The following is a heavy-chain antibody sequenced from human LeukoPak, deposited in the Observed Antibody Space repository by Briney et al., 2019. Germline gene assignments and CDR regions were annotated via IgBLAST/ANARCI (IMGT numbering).Heavy chain of an antibody. Sequence: GESLKISCKGSGYSFTSYWISWVRQMPGKGLEWMGRIDPSDSYTNYSPSFQGHVTISADKSISTAYLQWSSLKASDTAMYYCARQGYDSSGYYSHDFDYWGQGTLVTVSS. D-gene: IGHD3-22*01. CDR3: ARQGYDSSGYYSHDFDY. CDR2: IDPSDSYT. V-gene: IGHV5-10-1*01. J-gene: IGHJ4*02. CDR1: GYSFTSYW.